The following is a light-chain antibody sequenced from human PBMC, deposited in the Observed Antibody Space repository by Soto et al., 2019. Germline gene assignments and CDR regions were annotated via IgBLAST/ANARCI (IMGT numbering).Light chain of an antibody. Sequence: EIVMTQSPATLSVSPGERATLSCRASQRVSSNLAWYQQKPGQAPRLLIYGASTRAPGIPARFSGSGSETEFTLTISSLQSEDFAVYYCQQYNNCPPWTFGQGTKVEIK. CDR2: GAS. CDR3: QQYNNCPPWT. V-gene: IGKV3-15*01. J-gene: IGKJ1*01. CDR1: QRVSSN.